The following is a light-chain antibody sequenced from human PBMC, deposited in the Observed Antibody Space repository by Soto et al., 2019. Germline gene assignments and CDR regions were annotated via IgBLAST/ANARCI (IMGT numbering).Light chain of an antibody. J-gene: IGKJ1*01. Sequence: DIQMTQSPSSLSASVGDSVTITCRASQSISSYLNWYQQKPGKAPKLLIYAASSLQSGVPSRFSGSGFGTDFTLTISSLQPEDFATYYCQQYNSPTWTFGQGTKVDIK. CDR3: QQYNSPTWT. CDR2: AAS. CDR1: QSISSY. V-gene: IGKV1-39*01.